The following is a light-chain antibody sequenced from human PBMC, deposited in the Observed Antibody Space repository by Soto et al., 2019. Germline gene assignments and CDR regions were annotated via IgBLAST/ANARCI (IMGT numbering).Light chain of an antibody. CDR2: STT. Sequence: QTVVTQEPSLTVSPGGTVTLTCASSTGSVTSVSYASWFQQKPGQPPRSLIYSTTNKHSWTPARFSGSLLGGKAVLTLSGVQTEDEAEYYCLLYYGGAQVWVFGGGTKLTVL. V-gene: IGLV7-43*01. CDR1: TGSVTSVSY. CDR3: LLYYGGAQVWV. J-gene: IGLJ3*02.